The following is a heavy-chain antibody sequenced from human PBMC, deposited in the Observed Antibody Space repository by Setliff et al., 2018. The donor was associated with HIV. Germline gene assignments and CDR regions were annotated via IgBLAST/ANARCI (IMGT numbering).Heavy chain of an antibody. V-gene: IGHV4-39*07. CDR1: GGSISSSSYY. CDR3: ARDGYSSSWYVISGSFDY. D-gene: IGHD6-13*01. CDR2: MYYSGST. Sequence: PSETLSLTCTVSGGSISSSSYYWGWIRQPPGKGLEWIGSMYYSGSTYYNPSLKSRVTMSVDTSKNQFSLKVNSVTAADTAVYYCARDGYSSSWYVISGSFDYWGQGILVTVSS. J-gene: IGHJ4*02.